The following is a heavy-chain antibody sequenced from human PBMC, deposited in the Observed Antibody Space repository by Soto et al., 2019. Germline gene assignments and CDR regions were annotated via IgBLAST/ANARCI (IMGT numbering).Heavy chain of an antibody. D-gene: IGHD7-27*01. V-gene: IGHV3-72*01. Sequence: GGSLRLSCAVSRFTLSDQYIDWGRQVPGKGLEWVGRTRNKANSDTTEYAASVKGRFTISRDDSKNSLYLQMNSLNSEDTAVYYCARATGGFDPWGQGTLVTVSS. CDR1: RFTLSDQY. CDR3: ARATGGFDP. J-gene: IGHJ5*02. CDR2: TRNKANSDTT.